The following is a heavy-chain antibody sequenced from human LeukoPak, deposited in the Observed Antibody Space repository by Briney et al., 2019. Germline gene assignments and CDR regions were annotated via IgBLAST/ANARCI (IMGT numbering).Heavy chain of an antibody. CDR3: AKGSAVAGPGKYYLDY. J-gene: IGHJ4*02. Sequence: PGGSLRLSCAASGLPFSNYAMSWVRQAPGKGLDWVSAITGSGGNTYYADSVKGRFHISRDNSKNTLYLQMSSLRAEDTAVYYCAKGSAVAGPGKYYLDYWGQGTLVTVSS. CDR1: GLPFSNYA. D-gene: IGHD6-19*01. V-gene: IGHV3-23*01. CDR2: ITGSGGNT.